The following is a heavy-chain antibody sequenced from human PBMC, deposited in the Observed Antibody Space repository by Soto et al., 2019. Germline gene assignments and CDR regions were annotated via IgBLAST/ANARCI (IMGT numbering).Heavy chain of an antibody. CDR3: ARAGATSGPKYYPLDV. D-gene: IGHD6-13*01. CDR1: GYSFTTYS. J-gene: IGHJ6*02. CDR2: INPSGGSR. V-gene: IGHV1-46*01. Sequence: QVQLVQSGAEVKKPGASVKLSCTASGYSFTTYSIHWVRQAPGQGLEWMGIINPSGGSRTYAQRFQGRLTMTRDTSASSVYMEVSSLRSDDTAVYYCARAGATSGPKYYPLDVWGQGTTVTVSS.